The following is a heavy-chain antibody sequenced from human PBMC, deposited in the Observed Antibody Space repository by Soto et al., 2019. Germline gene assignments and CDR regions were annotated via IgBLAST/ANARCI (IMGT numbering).Heavy chain of an antibody. CDR3: VREDGRSGSYMPDY. CDR1: GDTFTTHY. Sequence: QLVQSGAEAKEPGASGKLSCKASGDTFTTHYIHWLRQPPGQGLEWVAMINPSGNSPANARGPLRRVTMPRDTSRCPVYLELTGLTSDDSTIYFRVREDGRSGSYMPDYWGQGTLVTVSS. V-gene: IGHV1-46*01. CDR2: INPSGNSP. D-gene: IGHD6-19*01. J-gene: IGHJ4*02.